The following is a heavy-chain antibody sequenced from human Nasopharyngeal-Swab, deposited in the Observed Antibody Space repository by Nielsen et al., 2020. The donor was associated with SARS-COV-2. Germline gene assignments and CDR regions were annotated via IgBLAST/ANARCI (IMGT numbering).Heavy chain of an antibody. CDR3: ARGSASHSSGLDY. Sequence: SETLSLTYAVYGGSFSGYYWSWIRQPPGKGLEWIGEINHSGSTNYNPSLKSRVTISVDTSKNQFSLKLSSVTAADTAVYYCARGSASHSSGLDYWGQGTLVTVSS. V-gene: IGHV4-34*01. D-gene: IGHD6-19*01. CDR2: INHSGST. J-gene: IGHJ4*02. CDR1: GGSFSGYY.